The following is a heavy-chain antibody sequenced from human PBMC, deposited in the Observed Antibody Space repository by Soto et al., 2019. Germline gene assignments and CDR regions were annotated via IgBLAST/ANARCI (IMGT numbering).Heavy chain of an antibody. CDR1: GFTFSRFW. V-gene: IGHV3-7*01. CDR2: IKQDGSDR. Sequence: EVQLVESGGGLVQPGGSLRLSCEASGFTFSRFWMSWVRQAPGKGLEWVTNIKQDGSDRYYVDSVKGRFTISRDNAKNSMYLQMDSLRVEDTAVYYCARDYCGGDCQLDDWGQGTLVTVSS. CDR3: ARDYCGGDCQLDD. D-gene: IGHD2-21*02. J-gene: IGHJ4*02.